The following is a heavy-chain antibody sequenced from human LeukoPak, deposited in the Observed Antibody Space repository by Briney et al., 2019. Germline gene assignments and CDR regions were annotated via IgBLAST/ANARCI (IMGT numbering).Heavy chain of an antibody. CDR1: GFTFSSYS. D-gene: IGHD6-13*01. CDR2: ISSSSSYI. CDR3: AKDGLITAAGRFDY. Sequence: GGSLRLSCAASGFTFSSYSMNWVRQAPGRGLEWVSSISSSSSYIYYADSVKGRSTISRDNAKNSLYLQMNSLRAEDTAVYYCAKDGLITAAGRFDYWGQGTLVTVSS. V-gene: IGHV3-21*04. J-gene: IGHJ4*02.